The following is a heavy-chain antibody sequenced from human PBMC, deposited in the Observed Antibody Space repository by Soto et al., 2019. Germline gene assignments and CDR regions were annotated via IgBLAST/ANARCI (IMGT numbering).Heavy chain of an antibody. V-gene: IGHV3-23*01. D-gene: IGHD2-21*01. CDR2: ISGSGGST. CDR1: GLTFSSYA. Sequence: EVQLLESGGGLVQPGGSLRLSCAASGLTFSSYAMSWVRPAPGKGLEWVSAISGSGGSTYDAESVKGRFTISRDNSKNTLYLQMNSRRAENTAVYYCAKSNGGEGAFDIWGQGIMVTVSS. CDR3: AKSNGGEGAFDI. J-gene: IGHJ3*02.